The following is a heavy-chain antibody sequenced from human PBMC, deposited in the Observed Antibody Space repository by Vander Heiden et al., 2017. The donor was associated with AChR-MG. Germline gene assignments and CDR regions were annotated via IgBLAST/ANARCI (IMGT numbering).Heavy chain of an antibody. Sequence: EVRLVESGGGLVTPGGSLSLSCAAPGFTFRTHAMNWVPQAPGKGLEWVASISDTSTYIYYADSVKGRFTISRDNAKNSLYLQMNSLRGEDTAVYYCAKNTVRGIVAFDPWGQGTLVTVSS. CDR1: GFTFRTHA. V-gene: IGHV3-21*01. J-gene: IGHJ5*02. CDR3: AKNTVRGIVAFDP. CDR2: ISDTSTYI. D-gene: IGHD1-26*01.